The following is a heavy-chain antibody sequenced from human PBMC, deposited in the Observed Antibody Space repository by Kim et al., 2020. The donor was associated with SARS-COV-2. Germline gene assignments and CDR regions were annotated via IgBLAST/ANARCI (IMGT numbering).Heavy chain of an antibody. CDR2: IYYSGST. CDR3: ARGRRSGYSYGLFDY. J-gene: IGHJ4*02. D-gene: IGHD5-18*01. CDR1: GGSISSGGYY. V-gene: IGHV4-31*03. Sequence: SETLSLTCTVSGGSISSGGYYWSWIRQHPGKGLEWIGYIYYSGSTYYNPSLKSRVTISVDTSKNQFSLKLSSVTAADTAVYYCARGRRSGYSYGLFDYWGQGTLVTVSS.